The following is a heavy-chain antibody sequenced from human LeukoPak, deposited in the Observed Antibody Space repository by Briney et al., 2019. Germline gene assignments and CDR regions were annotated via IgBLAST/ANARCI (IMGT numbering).Heavy chain of an antibody. CDR2: IYTSGST. CDR1: GGSISSGSYY. CDR3: ARGRDGYNLVYYYYYMDV. V-gene: IGHV4-61*02. J-gene: IGHJ6*03. D-gene: IGHD5-24*01. Sequence: PSQTLSLTCTVSGGSISSGSYYWSWIRQPAGKGLEWIGRIYTSGSTNYNPSLKSRVTISVDTSKNQFSLKLSSVTAADTAVYYCARGRDGYNLVYYYYYMDVWGKGTTVTISS.